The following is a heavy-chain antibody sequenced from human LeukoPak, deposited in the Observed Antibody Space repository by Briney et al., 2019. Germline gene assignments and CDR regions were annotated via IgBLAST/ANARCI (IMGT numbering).Heavy chain of an antibody. CDR3: TGPPELDGYSF. CDR2: IKSKTDGGTT. CDR1: GFTFSNAW. J-gene: IGHJ4*02. D-gene: IGHD5-24*01. Sequence: GGSLRLSCAVSGFTFSNAWMSWVRQAPGKGLEWVGRIKSKTDGGTTDYAAPMKGRFTISRDDSKNTLYLQMNSLKTEDTAVYYCTGPPELDGYSFWGQGTLVTVSS. V-gene: IGHV3-15*01.